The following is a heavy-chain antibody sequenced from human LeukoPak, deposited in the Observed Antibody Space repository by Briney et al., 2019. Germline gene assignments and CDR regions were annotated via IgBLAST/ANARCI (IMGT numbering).Heavy chain of an antibody. CDR1: GYTFTGYY. V-gene: IGHV1-46*01. CDR3: AREPMGWLRYYFDY. Sequence: ASVKVSCKASGYTFTGYYMHWVRQAPGQGLEWMGIINPSGGSTSYAQKFQGRVTMTRHTSPSTVYMELSSLRSEDTAVYYCAREPMGWLRYYFDYWGQGTLVTVPS. D-gene: IGHD5-24*01. CDR2: INPSGGST. J-gene: IGHJ4*02.